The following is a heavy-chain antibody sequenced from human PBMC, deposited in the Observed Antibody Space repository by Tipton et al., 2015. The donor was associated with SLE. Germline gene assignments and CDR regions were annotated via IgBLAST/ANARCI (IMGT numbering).Heavy chain of an antibody. CDR2: VYHSGST. D-gene: IGHD5-12*01. CDR1: GYSIRSGYY. V-gene: IGHV4-38-2*01. Sequence: TLSLTCAVSGYSIRSGYYWGWIRQPPGKGLEWIGSVYHSGSTYYNPSLKSRVTISVDTSKNQFSLKLSSVTAADTAVYYCARGEGGGYSGYGLGYWGQGTLVTVSS. J-gene: IGHJ4*02. CDR3: ARGEGGGYSGYGLGY.